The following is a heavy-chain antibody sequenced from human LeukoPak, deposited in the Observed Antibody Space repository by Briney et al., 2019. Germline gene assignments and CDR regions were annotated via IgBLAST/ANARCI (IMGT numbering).Heavy chain of an antibody. CDR2: INPNSGGT. J-gene: IGHJ4*02. V-gene: IGHV1-2*02. D-gene: IGHD2-2*02. Sequence: ASVKVSCKASGYTFTGYYMHWVRQAPGQGLEWMGWINPNSGGTNYAQKFQGRVTMTRDTSISTAYMELSRLRSDDTAVYYCATLPPGIAVVPAAILWGQGTLVTVSS. CDR1: GYTFTGYY. CDR3: ATLPPGIAVVPAAIL.